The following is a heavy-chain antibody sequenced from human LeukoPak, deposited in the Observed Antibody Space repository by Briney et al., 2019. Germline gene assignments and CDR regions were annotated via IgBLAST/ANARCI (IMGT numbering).Heavy chain of an antibody. Sequence: GGSLRLPCAASGFTFSSYDMHWVRQATGKGLERVSAIGTAGDTYYPGSVKGRFTISRENAKNSLCLQMNSLRAGDTAVYYCARGDITAVAGTWQAFDIWGQGTMVTVSS. J-gene: IGHJ3*02. V-gene: IGHV3-13*01. D-gene: IGHD6-19*01. CDR3: ARGDITAVAGTWQAFDI. CDR1: GFTFSSYD. CDR2: IGTAGDT.